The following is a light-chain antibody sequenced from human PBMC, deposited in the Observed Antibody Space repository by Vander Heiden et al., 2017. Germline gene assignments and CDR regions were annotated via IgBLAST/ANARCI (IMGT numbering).Light chain of an antibody. J-gene: IGKJ2*03. Sequence: EIVLTQSPGTLSLSPGERATLSCRASQSISSSYIAWYQQKPGQAPRLLIYAASSRATDIADRFSGSGSGTDFTLTINRLEPEDFAVCYCQHYGSSPPYSFGQGTTLEIK. CDR1: QSISSSY. CDR2: AAS. V-gene: IGKV3-20*01. CDR3: QHYGSSPPYS.